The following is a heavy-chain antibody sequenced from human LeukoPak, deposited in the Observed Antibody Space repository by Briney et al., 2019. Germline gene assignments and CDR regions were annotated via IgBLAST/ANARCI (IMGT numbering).Heavy chain of an antibody. CDR2: INPNSGDT. Sequence: ASVKVSCKASGYIFTGYYMHWVRQAPGQGLEWMGWINPNSGDTNYAQKFQGRVTITRDTSISTAYMELSRLRSDDTAVYYCARDFRLALGAFDIWGQGTMVTVS. CDR1: GYIFTGYY. CDR3: ARDFRLALGAFDI. D-gene: IGHD3-9*01. V-gene: IGHV1-2*02. J-gene: IGHJ3*02.